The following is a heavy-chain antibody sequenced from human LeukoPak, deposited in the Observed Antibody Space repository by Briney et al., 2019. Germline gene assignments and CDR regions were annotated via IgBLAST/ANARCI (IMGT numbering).Heavy chain of an antibody. J-gene: IGHJ4*02. CDR1: GYTFTGYY. CDR3: LPICSSASCYLDY. V-gene: IGHV1-2*06. Sequence: ASVTVSCKAAGYTFTGYYIHWVRQAPGQGLEWMGRINPDSGGTNYAQKFQGRVTVTRDTSISTAYMELSRLRSDDTAVYYCLPICSSASCYLDYWGQGTLVTVSS. D-gene: IGHD2-2*01. CDR2: INPDSGGT.